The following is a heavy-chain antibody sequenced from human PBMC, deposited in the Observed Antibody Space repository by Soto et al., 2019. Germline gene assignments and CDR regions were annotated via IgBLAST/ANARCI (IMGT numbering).Heavy chain of an antibody. Sequence: GGSLRLSCAASGFTFDDYTMHWVRQAPGKGLEWVSLISWDGGSTYYADSVKGRFTISRDNSNNSLYLQMNRLRTEDTALDYCAKDIGGGDCFDYWGQGTLVTVSS. CDR3: AKDIGGGDCFDY. CDR2: ISWDGGST. CDR1: GFTFDDYT. J-gene: IGHJ4*02. D-gene: IGHD2-21*01. V-gene: IGHV3-43*01.